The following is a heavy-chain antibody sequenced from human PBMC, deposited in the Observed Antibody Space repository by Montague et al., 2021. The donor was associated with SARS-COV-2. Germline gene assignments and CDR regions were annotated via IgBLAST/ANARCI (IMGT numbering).Heavy chain of an antibody. V-gene: IGHV4-39*01. CDR1: GGSISGSSYY. D-gene: IGHD3-10*01. J-gene: IGHJ3*02. Sequence: SETLSLTCTVSGGSISGSSYYWGWIRQSPGKGLEWVGNIYYSGTTFINPSLESRVTISVDASKNQFSLNLTSVTAADTAVYYCARPLVRGVPKAFDIWGQGALVIVSS. CDR2: IYYSGTT. CDR3: ARPLVRGVPKAFDI.